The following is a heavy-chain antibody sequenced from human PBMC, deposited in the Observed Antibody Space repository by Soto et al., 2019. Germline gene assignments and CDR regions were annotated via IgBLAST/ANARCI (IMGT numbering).Heavy chain of an antibody. CDR3: SRTSYESSGRSTDP. CDR2: IYYSGST. D-gene: IGHD3-22*01. V-gene: IGHV4-31*03. Sequence: SETLSLTCTVSGGSISSGNNYWSWIRQHPGKGLEWIGYIYYSGSTYYNPSLKSRVTISVDTSKNQFSLRLSSVTAAVTAVYYCSRTSYESSGRSTDPWGQGTLVTGSS. CDR1: GGSISSGNNY. J-gene: IGHJ5*02.